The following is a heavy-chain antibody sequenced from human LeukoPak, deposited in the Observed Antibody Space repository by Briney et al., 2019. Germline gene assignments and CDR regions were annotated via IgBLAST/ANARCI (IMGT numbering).Heavy chain of an antibody. D-gene: IGHD3-10*01. J-gene: IGHJ4*02. CDR1: GFTFSIYA. CDR2: ITGGGGST. V-gene: IGHV3-23*01. Sequence: PGGTLRLSCAASGFTFSIYAMTWVRQAPGKGPEWVSGITGGGGSTYYTDSVKGRFTISRDNSKNMLYLEMNSLRADDTAVYYCAKKGVIMIRGYIDYWGQGTLVTVSS. CDR3: AKKGVIMIRGYIDY.